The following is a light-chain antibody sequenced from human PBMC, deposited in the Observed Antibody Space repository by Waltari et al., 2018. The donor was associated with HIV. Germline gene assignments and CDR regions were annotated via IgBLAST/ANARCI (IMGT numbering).Light chain of an antibody. CDR3: QSADSSGTWV. V-gene: IGLV3-25*03. CDR1: ALPKKY. J-gene: IGLJ3*02. Sequence: SYELTQPPSVSVSPGQTARITCSGDALPKKYAYWYQQKPGQAPVLVIYKDSERPSGIPERVSGSSSGKIVTLTISGVQAEDEADYYCQSADSSGTWVFGGGTKLTVL. CDR2: KDS.